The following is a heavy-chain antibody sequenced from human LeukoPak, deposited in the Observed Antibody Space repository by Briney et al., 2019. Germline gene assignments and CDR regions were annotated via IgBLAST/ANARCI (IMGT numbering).Heavy chain of an antibody. CDR3: ASNSGSYRQIDY. D-gene: IGHD1-26*01. CDR1: GGSISSGDYY. Sequence: PSQTLSLTYTVSGGSISSGDYYWSWIRQPPGKGLEWIGYIYYSGSTYYNPSLKSRVTISVDTSKNQFSLKLSSVTAADTAVYYCASNSGSYRQIDYWGQGTLVTVSS. CDR2: IYYSGST. J-gene: IGHJ4*02. V-gene: IGHV4-30-4*08.